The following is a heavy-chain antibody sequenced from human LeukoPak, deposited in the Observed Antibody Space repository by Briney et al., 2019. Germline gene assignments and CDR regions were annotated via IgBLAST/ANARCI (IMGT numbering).Heavy chain of an antibody. CDR1: GFTFWSYT. Sequence: PGGSLRLSCGASGFTFWSYTMGWVRQAPGKGLEWVSAISGHATTTYYRDSVQGRFTISRDNSQSTLYLQMTSLRAEDTALYYCAKSTYSNYDPFDFWGQGTLVTVSS. J-gene: IGHJ4*01. D-gene: IGHD4-11*01. CDR2: ISGHATTT. V-gene: IGHV3-23*01. CDR3: AKSTYSNYDPFDF.